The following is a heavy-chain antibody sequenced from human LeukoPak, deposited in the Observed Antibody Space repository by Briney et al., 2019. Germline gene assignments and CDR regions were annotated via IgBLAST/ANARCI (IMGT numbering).Heavy chain of an antibody. CDR2: FDPEDGET. V-gene: IGHV1-24*01. D-gene: IGHD1/OR15-1a*01. CDR1: GYTLTELS. Sequence: ASVKVSCKVSGYTLTELSMHWVRQAPGKGLEWMGGFDPEDGETIYAQKFQGRVTMTEDTSTDPAYMELSSLRSEDTAVYYCARLNSFPYYFDYWGQGTLVTVSS. J-gene: IGHJ4*02. CDR3: ARLNSFPYYFDY.